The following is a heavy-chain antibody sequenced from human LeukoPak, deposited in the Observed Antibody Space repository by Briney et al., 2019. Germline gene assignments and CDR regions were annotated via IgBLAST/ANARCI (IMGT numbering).Heavy chain of an antibody. V-gene: IGHV3-48*03. CDR3: VRGLDVDY. Sequence: GGSLRLSCAASGFTFSSYEMNWVRQAPGKGLEWVSYINNSGSPIYYADSVKGRFTVSRDNAKNSLYLQMNSLRAEDTAVYYCVRGLDVDYWGQGVLVTVSS. D-gene: IGHD3/OR15-3a*01. CDR1: GFTFSSYE. J-gene: IGHJ4*02. CDR2: INNSGSPI.